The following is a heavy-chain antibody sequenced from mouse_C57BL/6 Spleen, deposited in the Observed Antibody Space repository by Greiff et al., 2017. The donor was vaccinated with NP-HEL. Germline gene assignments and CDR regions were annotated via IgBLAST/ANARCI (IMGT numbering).Heavy chain of an antibody. J-gene: IGHJ2*01. D-gene: IGHD4-1*02. Sequence: EVQLVESGGDLVKPGGSLKLSCAASGFTFSSYGMSWVRQTPDKRLEWVATISSGGSYTYYPDSVKGRFTISRDNAKNTLYLQMSSLKSEDTAMYYCARHPTGTFDYWGQGTTLTVSS. CDR1: GFTFSSYG. CDR3: ARHPTGTFDY. CDR2: ISSGGSYT. V-gene: IGHV5-6*01.